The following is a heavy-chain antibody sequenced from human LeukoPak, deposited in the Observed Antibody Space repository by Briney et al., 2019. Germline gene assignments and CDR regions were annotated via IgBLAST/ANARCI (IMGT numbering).Heavy chain of an antibody. J-gene: IGHJ6*03. CDR2: IIPILGIA. CDR3: ASNYYYYMDV. CDR1: GGTFSSYA. V-gene: IGHV1-69*04. Sequence: SVKVSCEASGGTFSSYAISWVRQAPGQGLEWMGRIIPILGIANYAQKFQGRVTITADKSTSTAYMELSSLRSEDTTVYYCASNYYYYMDVWGKGTTVTVSS.